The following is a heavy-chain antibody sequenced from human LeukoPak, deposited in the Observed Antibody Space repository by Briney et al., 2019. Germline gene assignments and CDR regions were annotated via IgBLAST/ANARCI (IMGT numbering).Heavy chain of an antibody. CDR3: ARDRQRILRYFDWLPQPSLDY. V-gene: IGHV3-48*03. Sequence: GGSLRLSCAASGFTFSSYEMNWVRQAPGKGLEWVSYISSSGSTIYYADSVKGRFTISRDNAKNSLYLQMNSLRAEDTAVYYCARDRQRILRYFDWLPQPSLDYWGQGTLVTVSS. CDR1: GFTFSSYE. J-gene: IGHJ4*02. D-gene: IGHD3-9*01. CDR2: ISSSGSTI.